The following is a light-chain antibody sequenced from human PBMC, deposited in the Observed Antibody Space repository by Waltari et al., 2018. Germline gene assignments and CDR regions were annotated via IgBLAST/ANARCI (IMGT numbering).Light chain of an antibody. Sequence: QSALTQPRSVSGSPGQSVTIPCPGTSNDIGSNNFVSWYQYHPGKVPKLMIHDINERPSGVPDRFSGSKSGNTASLTISGLQADDEADYYCCSYAGSYTLFGGGTKLTVL. CDR2: DIN. CDR3: CSYAGSYTL. J-gene: IGLJ2*01. V-gene: IGLV2-11*01. CDR1: SNDIGSNNF.